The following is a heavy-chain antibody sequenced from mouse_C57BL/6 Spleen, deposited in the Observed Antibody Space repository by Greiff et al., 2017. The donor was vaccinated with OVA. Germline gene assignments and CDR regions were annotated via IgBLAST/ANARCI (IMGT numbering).Heavy chain of an antibody. V-gene: IGHV1-64*01. CDR1: GYTFTSYW. J-gene: IGHJ3*01. CDR2: IHPNSGST. D-gene: IGHD2-4*01. Sequence: QVQLQQPGAELVKPGASVKLSCKASGYTFTSYWMHWVKQRPGQGLEWIGMIHPNSGSTNYNEKFKSKATLTVEKSSSTAYMQLSSLTSEDSAVYYCAKEAYDSAFAYWGQGTLVTVSA. CDR3: AKEAYDSAFAY.